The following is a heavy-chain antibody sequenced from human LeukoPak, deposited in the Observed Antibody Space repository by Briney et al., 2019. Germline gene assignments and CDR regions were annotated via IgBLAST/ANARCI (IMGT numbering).Heavy chain of an antibody. Sequence: GASVKVSCKASGYTFTSYGISWVRQAPGQGLEWMGWISAYNGNTNYAQKLQGRVTMTTDTSTSTAYMELRSLRSDDTAMYYCARDVYTDCRPSKCFMPASDYWGQGTLVTVSS. V-gene: IGHV1-18*01. CDR2: ISAYNGNT. J-gene: IGHJ4*02. D-gene: IGHD2-15*01. CDR3: ARDVYTDCRPSKCFMPASDY. CDR1: GYTFTSYG.